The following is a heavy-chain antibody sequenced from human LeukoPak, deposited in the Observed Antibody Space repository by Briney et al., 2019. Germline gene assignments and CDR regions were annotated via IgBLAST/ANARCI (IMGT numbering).Heavy chain of an antibody. J-gene: IGHJ4*02. D-gene: IGHD3-9*01. Sequence: GGSLRLSCAASGFPFNNYGMNWVRQAPGKGLEWVAVISDDGTKKYYADSVKGRFTISRDNSKYTLLLQMNSLRAEDTAMYYCAKDRWLTGSLLGEFEDYWGQGTLVTVSS. CDR1: GFPFNNYG. CDR3: AKDRWLTGSLLGEFEDY. CDR2: ISDDGTKK. V-gene: IGHV3-30*18.